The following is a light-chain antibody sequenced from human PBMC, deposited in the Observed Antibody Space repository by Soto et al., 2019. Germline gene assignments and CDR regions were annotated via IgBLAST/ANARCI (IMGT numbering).Light chain of an antibody. CDR3: QQSYNRIT. J-gene: IGKJ5*01. Sequence: DIQMTQSPSSLSASVEDRVIITCRASQSISNHLNWYQQKPGKAPKLLIFAASSLQSGVPSRFSGSRSGPDFTLTISSLQPEDFATYYCQQSYNRITFGQGTRLEIK. CDR2: AAS. V-gene: IGKV1-39*01. CDR1: QSISNH.